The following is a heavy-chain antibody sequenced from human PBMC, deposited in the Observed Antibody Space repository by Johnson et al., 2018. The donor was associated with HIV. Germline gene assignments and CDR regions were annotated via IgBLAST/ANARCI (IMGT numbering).Heavy chain of an antibody. Sequence: EVQLVESGGGLVKPGVSLRLSCAASGFTVRSSYMSWVRQAPGKGLEHVSVIYSDGTTYYADFVKGRFTISRDNSKNTLYLQMNSLRPEDTAVYYCARGVVGVLSNALDIWGQGTMVTVSS. D-gene: IGHD3-16*01. J-gene: IGHJ3*02. CDR1: GFTVRSSY. CDR3: ARGVVGVLSNALDI. CDR2: IYSDGTT. V-gene: IGHV3-66*01.